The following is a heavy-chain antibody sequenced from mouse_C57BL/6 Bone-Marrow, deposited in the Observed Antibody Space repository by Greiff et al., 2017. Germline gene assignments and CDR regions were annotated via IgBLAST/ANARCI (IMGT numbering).Heavy chain of an antibody. CDR3: AGYYDSGYVGYFDD. CDR1: GYTFTSYW. V-gene: IGHV1-50*01. Sequence: QVQLQQPGAELVKPGASVKLSCKASGYTFTSYWMQWVKQRPGQGLEWIGEIDPSDSYTNFNHKFKGKATLTVDTSSSTAYMQLSSLTSVDSAVYYCAGYYDSGYVGYFDDWGKGTTVTVSS. J-gene: IGHJ1*03. CDR2: IDPSDSYT. D-gene: IGHD1-1*01.